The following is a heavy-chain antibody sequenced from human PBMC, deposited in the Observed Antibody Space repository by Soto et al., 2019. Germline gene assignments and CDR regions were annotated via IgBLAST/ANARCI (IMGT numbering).Heavy chain of an antibody. V-gene: IGHV4-31*03. CDR3: ARVSATGTRWFDP. J-gene: IGHJ5*02. CDR1: GGSMNSGAYY. D-gene: IGHD1-7*01. CDR2: IHRNENS. Sequence: SETLSVTCTVSGGSMNSGAYYWSWVRHPPGKGLEWIGYIHRNENSYSNPSLKSRVTISLETPKNQFSLNLTSLTAADTAVSYCARVSATGTRWFDPWGQGTQVTVSS.